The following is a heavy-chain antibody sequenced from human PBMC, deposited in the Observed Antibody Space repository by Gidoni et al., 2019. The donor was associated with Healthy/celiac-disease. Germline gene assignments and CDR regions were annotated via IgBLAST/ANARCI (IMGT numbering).Heavy chain of an antibody. V-gene: IGHV3-11*01. J-gene: IGHJ6*02. CDR3: AKAGTSGTGEWADHDYYYYDMDV. CDR2: ISGSGSNV. CDR1: GFTFSSYY. Sequence: VQLVESGGGLVKPGGSLRLSCAASGFTFSSYYMSWIRQAPGKGLEWVSYISGSGSNVCYADSVKGRFTISRDNGKNSRYMQKHSLRAEDTAVYYCAKAGTSGTGEWADHDYYYYDMDVWGQGTTVTVSS. D-gene: IGHD7-27*01.